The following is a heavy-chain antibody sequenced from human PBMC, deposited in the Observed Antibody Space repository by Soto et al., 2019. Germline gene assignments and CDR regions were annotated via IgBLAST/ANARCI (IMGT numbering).Heavy chain of an antibody. Sequence: KSSETLSLTCTVSGDSVSSRRKCWSWVRQPPGKALEWIAYICYSVITNYEPSLKSRVTISTDTSKNQLSLKMTSVTAEDTAVYYCARSGGGSGWLGGQGTLVTVSS. D-gene: IGHD6-19*01. CDR2: ICYSVIT. V-gene: IGHV4-61*01. CDR3: ARSGGGSGWL. CDR1: GDSVSSRRKC. J-gene: IGHJ4*02.